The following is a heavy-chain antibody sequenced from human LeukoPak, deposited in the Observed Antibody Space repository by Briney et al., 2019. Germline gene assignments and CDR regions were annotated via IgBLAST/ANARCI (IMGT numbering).Heavy chain of an antibody. J-gene: IGHJ4*02. CDR2: IRYDGSNK. CDR1: GFTFSSYG. V-gene: IGHV3-30*02. D-gene: IGHD6-19*01. CDR3: AKDPEQWEPYFDY. Sequence: PGGSLRLSCAASGFTFSSYGMHWVRQAPGKGLEWVAFIRYDGSNKYYADSVKGRFTISRDNSKHTLYLQMNSLRAEDTAVYYCAKDPEQWEPYFDYWGQGTLVTVSS.